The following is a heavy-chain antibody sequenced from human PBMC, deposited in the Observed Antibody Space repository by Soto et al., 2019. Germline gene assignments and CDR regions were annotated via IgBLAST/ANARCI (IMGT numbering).Heavy chain of an antibody. CDR2: IYSGGST. CDR1: GFTVSSNY. D-gene: IGHD5-12*01. Sequence: EVQLVESGGGLIQPGGSLRLSCAASGFTVSSNYMSWVRQAPGKGLEWVSVIYSGGSTYYADSVKGRFTIPRDNSKNTLYLQMNSLGAEDTAVYYCARDRGGYSGYDLWGQGTLVTVSS. V-gene: IGHV3-53*01. CDR3: ARDRGGYSGYDL. J-gene: IGHJ5*02.